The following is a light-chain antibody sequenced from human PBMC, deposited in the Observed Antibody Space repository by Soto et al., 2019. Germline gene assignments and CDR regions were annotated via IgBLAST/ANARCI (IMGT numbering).Light chain of an antibody. CDR2: AAS. Sequence: DIQMTQSPSSVSASVGDTVTITCRASQDISSWVAWYQQKPGKAPKLLISAASSLQSGVPTRFSGSGSGTDFTLIISGLQPEDFAVYYCQQFSSYPLTFGGGTKVEIK. CDR1: QDISSW. V-gene: IGKV1-12*01. CDR3: QQFSSYPLT. J-gene: IGKJ4*01.